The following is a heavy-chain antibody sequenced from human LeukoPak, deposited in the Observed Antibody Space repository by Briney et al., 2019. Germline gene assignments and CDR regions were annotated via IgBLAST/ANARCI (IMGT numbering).Heavy chain of an antibody. Sequence: GGSXRLSCAASGFTFSSYGMHWVXQAPGKGLEWVAFIRYDGSNKYYADSVKGRFTISRDNSKNTLYLQMNSLRAEDTAVYYCATRREDYDFWSGYYFDFWGQGTLVTVSS. CDR1: GFTFSSYG. V-gene: IGHV3-30*02. J-gene: IGHJ4*02. D-gene: IGHD3-3*01. CDR2: IRYDGSNK. CDR3: ATRREDYDFWSGYYFDF.